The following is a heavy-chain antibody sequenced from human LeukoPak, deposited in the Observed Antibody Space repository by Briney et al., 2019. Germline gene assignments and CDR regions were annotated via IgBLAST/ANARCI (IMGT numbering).Heavy chain of an antibody. D-gene: IGHD3-10*01. J-gene: IGHJ4*02. CDR3: ARGCGSGIFY. CDR2: ISSSSSYI. V-gene: IGHV3-21*01. Sequence: GGSLRLSCAASGFTFSSYSMNWVRHAPGKGLEWVSSISSSSSYIYYADSVKGRFTISRDNAKNSLYLQMNSLRAEDTAVYYCARGCGSGIFYWGQGTLVTVSS. CDR1: GFTFSSYS.